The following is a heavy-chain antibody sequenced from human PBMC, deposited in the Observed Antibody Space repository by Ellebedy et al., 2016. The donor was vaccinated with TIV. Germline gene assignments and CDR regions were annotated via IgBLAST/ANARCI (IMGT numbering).Heavy chain of an antibody. CDR3: ARGEYSVGETIDYFYSYLDV. CDR1: GGSINSFY. J-gene: IGHJ6*03. Sequence: SETLSLTCTVSGGSINSFYWTWIRQPPGKGLEWIGYIYYSGSTTYNPSLNGRVTISVDPSNNQFSLKLNSVTAADTAVYYCARGEYSVGETIDYFYSYLDVWGKGATVTVS. CDR2: IYYSGST. D-gene: IGHD1-26*01. V-gene: IGHV4-59*08.